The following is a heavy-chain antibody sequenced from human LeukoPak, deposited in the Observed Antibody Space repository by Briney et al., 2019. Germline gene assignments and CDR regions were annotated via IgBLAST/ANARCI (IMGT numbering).Heavy chain of an antibody. Sequence: SGTLSLTCTVSGGSISSSSYYWGWIRQPPGKGLEWIGSIYYSGSTYYNPSLKSRVTISVDTSKNQFSLKLSSVTAADTAVYYCARSHYVVVPAAIPRVDYWGQGTLVTVSS. V-gene: IGHV4-39*01. CDR2: IYYSGST. CDR1: GGSISSSSYY. D-gene: IGHD2-2*02. J-gene: IGHJ4*02. CDR3: ARSHYVVVPAAIPRVDY.